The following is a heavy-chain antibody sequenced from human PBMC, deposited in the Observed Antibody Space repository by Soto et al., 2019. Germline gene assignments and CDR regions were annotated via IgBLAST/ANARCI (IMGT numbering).Heavy chain of an antibody. CDR1: GFSLSTSGVG. CDR2: IYWDDDK. D-gene: IGHD2-15*01. Sequence: QITLKESGPTLVKPTQTLTLTCTFSGFSLSTSGVGVGWIRQPPGKALEWLALIYWDDDKRYSPSLKSRLTITKDTSKNQVFLTMTNMDPVDTATYYCAHRPSYCSPGSCYSGFDYWGQGTLVTVSS. CDR3: AHRPSYCSPGSCYSGFDY. V-gene: IGHV2-5*02. J-gene: IGHJ4*02.